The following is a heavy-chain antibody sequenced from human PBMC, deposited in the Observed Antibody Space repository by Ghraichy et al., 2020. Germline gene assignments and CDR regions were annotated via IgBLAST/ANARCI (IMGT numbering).Heavy chain of an antibody. V-gene: IGHV4-39*07. J-gene: IGHJ6*02. CDR2: IYYSGST. CDR3: ARDGSSVYDWSIGMDV. Sequence: SETLSLTCTVSGGSISSSSYYWGWIRQPPGKGLEWIGSIYYSGSTYYNPSLKSRVTISVDTSKNQSSLKLSSLTAADTAVYYCARDGSSVYDWSIGMDVWGQGTTVAVSS. CDR1: GGSISSSSYY. D-gene: IGHD5/OR15-5a*01.